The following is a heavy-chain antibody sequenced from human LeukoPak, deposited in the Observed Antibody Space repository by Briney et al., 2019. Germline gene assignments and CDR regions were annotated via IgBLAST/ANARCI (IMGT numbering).Heavy chain of an antibody. CDR2: ISGSGAST. D-gene: IGHD2-15*01. CDR1: GFTFSTNA. Sequence: GGSLRLSCLTSGFTFSTNAMSWVRQAPGKGLEWISGISGSGASTYYADPVTGRFTISRDNSRNTLYLQMNSLRGDDTAVYYCAKQLGYCSDGSCYFPYWGQGTLVTVSS. J-gene: IGHJ4*02. V-gene: IGHV3-23*01. CDR3: AKQLGYCSDGSCYFPY.